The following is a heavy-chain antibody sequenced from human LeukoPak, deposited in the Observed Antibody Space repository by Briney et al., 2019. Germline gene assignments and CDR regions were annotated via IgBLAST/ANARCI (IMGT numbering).Heavy chain of an antibody. J-gene: IGHJ2*01. CDR1: GGTFSSYA. V-gene: IGHV1-69*04. Sequence: SVKVSCKASGGTFSSYAISWVRQAPGQGLEWMGRIIPILGIANYAQKFQGRVTITADESTSTAYMELSSLRSEDTAVYYCATDSGYDYWYFDLWGRGTLVTVSS. D-gene: IGHD5-12*01. CDR2: IIPILGIA. CDR3: ATDSGYDYWYFDL.